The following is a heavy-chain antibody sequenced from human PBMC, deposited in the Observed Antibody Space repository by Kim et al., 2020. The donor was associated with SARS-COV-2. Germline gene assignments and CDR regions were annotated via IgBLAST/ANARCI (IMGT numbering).Heavy chain of an antibody. V-gene: IGHV1-18*01. CDR2: ISTDDGDT. D-gene: IGHD2-15*01. J-gene: IGHJ4*02. Sequence: ASVKVSCKAYGYTFNSYGISWVRQAPGQGLEWMGWISTDDGDTNYAHNVQGGVTLATDTFTRTVYMEMRSLRSDDTAVYYCARDHGGSEATDTFDHWGQGTLVTVSS. CDR1: GYTFNSYG. CDR3: ARDHGGSEATDTFDH.